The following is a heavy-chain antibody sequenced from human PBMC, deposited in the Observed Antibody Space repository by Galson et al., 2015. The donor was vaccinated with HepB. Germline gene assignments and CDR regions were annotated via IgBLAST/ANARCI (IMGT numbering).Heavy chain of an antibody. CDR3: ASSWSYYYYGMDV. D-gene: IGHD6-13*01. CDR1: GGSISSYY. J-gene: IGHJ6*02. V-gene: IGHV4-59*01. CDR2: IYYSGST. Sequence: ETLSLTCTVSGGSISSYYWSWIRQPPGKGLEWIGYIYYSGSTNYNPSLKSRVTISVDTSKNQFSLKLSSVTAADTAVYYCASSWSYYYYGMDVWGQGTTVTVSS.